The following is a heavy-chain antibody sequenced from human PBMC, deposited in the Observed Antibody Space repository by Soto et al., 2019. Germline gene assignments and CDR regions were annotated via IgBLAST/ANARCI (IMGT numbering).Heavy chain of an antibody. Sequence: TSETLSLTCTVSGGSISSDSCYWIWNPPRTGMELVGIGYVYYSGTTNYNPSLKSRVTISVDTSKNQFSLKLTSVTAADTAVYYCARAPPPTSYASGESEYYFDSWGRGSLVTVSS. V-gene: IGHV4-61*01. J-gene: IGHJ4*02. CDR1: GGSISSDSCY. CDR2: VYYSGTT. CDR3: ARAPPPTSYASGESEYYFDS. D-gene: IGHD3-16*01.